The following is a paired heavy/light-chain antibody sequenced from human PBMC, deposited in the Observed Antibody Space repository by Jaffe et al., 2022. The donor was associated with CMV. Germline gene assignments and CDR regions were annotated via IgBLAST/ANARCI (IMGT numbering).Heavy chain of an antibody. CDR1: GGTFSRNA. Sequence: QVQLVQSGAEVKKPGSSVRVSCKASGGTFSRNAITWVRQAPGQGLEWMGRIVPFQDISNVAQKFRDRVTITADKSTGTAYMEASSLRSEDTAVYYCAREIGGSSWDNYYYYYIDVWGKGTTVIVSS. CDR2: IVPFQDIS. CDR3: AREIGGSSWDNYYYYYIDV. D-gene: IGHD6-13*01. J-gene: IGHJ6*03. V-gene: IGHV1-69*09.
Light chain of an antibody. V-gene: IGKV1-16*01. Sequence: DIQMTQSPSSLSASVGDRITISCRASQGINNYLAWFQQKPGEAPKSLIYAAYSLQGGVPSRFSGSGSGTDFSLTISSLQPEDSATYYCQQYKSNPYTFGQGTRVEIK. CDR1: QGINNY. CDR2: AAY. CDR3: QQYKSNPYT. J-gene: IGKJ2*01.